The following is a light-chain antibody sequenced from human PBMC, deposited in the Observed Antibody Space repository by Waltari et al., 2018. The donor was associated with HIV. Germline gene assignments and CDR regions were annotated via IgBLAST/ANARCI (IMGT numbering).Light chain of an antibody. Sequence: DIVMTQSPLSLPVTPGEPASISCRSSQSLLHSNAYNYLDWYLQKPGQSPQLLIYLGSNRASGVPDRFSGSGSGTDFTLKISRVEAEDVGVYYCMQAVQVPRTFGGGTKVEIK. CDR2: LGS. CDR1: QSLLHSNAYNY. J-gene: IGKJ4*01. CDR3: MQAVQVPRT. V-gene: IGKV2-28*01.